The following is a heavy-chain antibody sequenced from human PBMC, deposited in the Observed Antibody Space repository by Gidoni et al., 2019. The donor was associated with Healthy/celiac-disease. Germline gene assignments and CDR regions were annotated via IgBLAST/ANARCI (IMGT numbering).Heavy chain of an antibody. CDR3: ARIAVAGTGDLFFDY. CDR1: GLTFSRYS. J-gene: IGHJ4*02. CDR2: SSSSGGST. V-gene: IGHV3-23*01. Sequence: EVQLLESGGGLVQPGVSLRLSCAASGLTFSRYSMSWVRQAPGKGLEWVSASSSSGGSTYDADSVKGRFTISRDNSKNTLYLQMNSLRAEDTAVYYCARIAVAGTGDLFFDYWGQGTLVTVSS. D-gene: IGHD6-19*01.